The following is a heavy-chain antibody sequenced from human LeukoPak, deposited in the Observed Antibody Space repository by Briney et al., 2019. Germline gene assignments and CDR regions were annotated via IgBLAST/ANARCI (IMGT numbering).Heavy chain of an antibody. D-gene: IGHD3-3*01. CDR2: IYHSGST. CDR1: GGSISSSTW. CDR3: ARQDYDFWSGDY. V-gene: IGHV4-4*02. Sequence: KPSETLSLTCAVSGGSISSSTWWTWVRQPPGKGLEWIGEIYHSGSTNYNPSLKSRVTISVDKSKNQFSLKLSSVTAADTAVYYCARQDYDFWSGDYWGQGTLVTVSS. J-gene: IGHJ4*02.